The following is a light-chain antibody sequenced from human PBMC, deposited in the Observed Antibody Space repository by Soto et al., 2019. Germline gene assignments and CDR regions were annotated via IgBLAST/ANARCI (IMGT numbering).Light chain of an antibody. CDR1: QSVSSSY. V-gene: IGKV3-20*01. J-gene: IGKJ2*01. CDR2: GAS. CDR3: QQYCGSPPYT. Sequence: EIVLTQSPGTLSLSPGERATLSCRASQSVSSSYLAWYQQKPGQAPRLLIYGASSRATGIPDRFFGSGSGTDFTLTISRLEPEDFAVYYCQQYCGSPPYTFGQGTKLGIK.